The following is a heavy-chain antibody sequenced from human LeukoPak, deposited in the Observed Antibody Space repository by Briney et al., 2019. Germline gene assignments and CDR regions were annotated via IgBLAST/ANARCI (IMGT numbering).Heavy chain of an antibody. CDR2: ISGSGGST. CDR1: GFTFSSYA. Sequence: GGSLRLSCAASGFTFSSYAMSWVRQAPGKGLEWVSAISGSGGSTYYADSVKGRFTISRDNSKNTLYLQMNSLRAEDTAVYYCAAEGYCGGDCSDGAFDIWGQGTMVTVSS. J-gene: IGHJ3*02. CDR3: AAEGYCGGDCSDGAFDI. D-gene: IGHD2-21*02. V-gene: IGHV3-23*01.